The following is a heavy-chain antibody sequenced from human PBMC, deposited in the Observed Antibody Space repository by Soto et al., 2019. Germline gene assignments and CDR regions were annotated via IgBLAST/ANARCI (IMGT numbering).Heavy chain of an antibody. CDR2: IIPISDTT. J-gene: IGHJ6*02. D-gene: IGHD2-2*01. CDR3: ARSQGSSTSLEIYYYYCYGMDV. CDR1: GGTFSSYA. Sequence: QVQLVQSGAEVKKPGSSVKVSCKDSGGTFSSYAISWVRQAPGQGLEWMGGIIPISDTTNYAQKFQGRVTITADESTSTAYMELSSLRSEDTAVYYCARSQGSSTSLEIYYYYCYGMDVWGQGNTVTVSS. V-gene: IGHV1-69*01.